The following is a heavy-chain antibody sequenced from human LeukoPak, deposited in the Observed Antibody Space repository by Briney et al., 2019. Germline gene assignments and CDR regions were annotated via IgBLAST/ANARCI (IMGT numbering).Heavy chain of an antibody. Sequence: SQTLSLTCAISGDSVSSKSVTWNWLRQSPSRGLEWLGRTYYRSTRYNDYAVSSRGRITVNPHTSKNQFSLHLNSVTPEDTAVYYCARRLTQYDCFDPWGQGILVTVSS. CDR3: ARRLTQYDCFDP. CDR2: TYYRSTRYN. V-gene: IGHV6-1*01. CDR1: GDSVSSKSVT. D-gene: IGHD2-2*01. J-gene: IGHJ5*02.